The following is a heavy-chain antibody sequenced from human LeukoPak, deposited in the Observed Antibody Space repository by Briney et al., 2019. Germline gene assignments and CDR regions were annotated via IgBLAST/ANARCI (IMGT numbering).Heavy chain of an antibody. Sequence: GASVKVSCKASGYTFTGYYMHWVRQAPGHGLEWMGWINPNSGGTNYAQKFQGRVTMTRDTSISTAYMELSRLRSDDTAVYYCASILYCYGSSGTLDYWGQGTLVTVSS. J-gene: IGHJ4*02. CDR3: ASILYCYGSSGTLDY. CDR2: INPNSGGT. D-gene: IGHD3-22*01. CDR1: GYTFTGYY. V-gene: IGHV1-2*02.